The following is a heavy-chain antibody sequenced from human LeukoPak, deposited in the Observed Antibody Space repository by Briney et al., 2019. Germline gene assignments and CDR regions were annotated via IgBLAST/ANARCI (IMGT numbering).Heavy chain of an antibody. J-gene: IGHJ4*02. Sequence: PGGSLRLSCAASGFTFSSYWMHWVRQAPGEGLVWVSRIKSDGSATWYADSVKGRFTISRDNAKNKLYLQMNSLRDEDTAVYFCARDHDAVGTTIDHWGQGTLATVSS. CDR3: ARDHDAVGTTIDH. V-gene: IGHV3-74*01. CDR1: GFTFSSYW. D-gene: IGHD1-14*01. CDR2: IKSDGSAT.